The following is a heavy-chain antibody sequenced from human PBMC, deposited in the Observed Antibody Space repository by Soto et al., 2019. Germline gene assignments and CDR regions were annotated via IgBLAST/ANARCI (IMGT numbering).Heavy chain of an antibody. CDR3: ARHMAPGGSGNFDS. CDR1: CGSISSYY. V-gene: IGHV4-59*08. J-gene: IGHJ4*02. CDR2: IYFTGST. D-gene: IGHD3-10*01. Sequence: SLTCTVSCGSISSYYWSWIRQPPWKGLEWIGYIYFTGSTNYNPSLASRVTMSIDSSRRQFSLKLRSVSAADTAVYFCARHMAPGGSGNFDSWGQGTLVTVSS.